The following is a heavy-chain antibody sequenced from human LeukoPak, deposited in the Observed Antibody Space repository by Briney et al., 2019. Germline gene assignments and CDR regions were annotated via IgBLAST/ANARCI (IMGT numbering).Heavy chain of an antibody. CDR1: GGSFSGYY. D-gene: IGHD5-18*01. J-gene: IGHJ4*02. CDR3: ARTPIQLWFGFDY. Sequence: PSETLSLTCAVYGGSFSGYYWSWIRQPPGKGLEWIGEINHSGSTNYNPSLKSRVTISVDTSKNQFSLKLSSVTAADTAVYYCARTPIQLWFGFDYWGQGTLVTASS. V-gene: IGHV4-34*01. CDR2: INHSGST.